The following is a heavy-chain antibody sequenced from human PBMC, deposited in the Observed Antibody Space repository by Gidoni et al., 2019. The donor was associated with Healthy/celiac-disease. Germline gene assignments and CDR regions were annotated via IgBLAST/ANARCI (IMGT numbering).Heavy chain of an antibody. J-gene: IGHJ4*02. V-gene: IGHV3-15*01. D-gene: IGHD3-10*01. CDR3: TTVLLWFGELLDDFDY. CDR2: IKSKTDGGTT. CDR1: GVTFINAC. Sequence: EVQLVESGGGLERPGGPLRLSGAASGVTFINACRSWVRQAPGKGLEWVGRIKSKTDGGTTDYAAPVKGRFTISRDDSKNTLYLQMNSLKTEDTAVYYCTTVLLWFGELLDDFDYWGQGTLVTVSS.